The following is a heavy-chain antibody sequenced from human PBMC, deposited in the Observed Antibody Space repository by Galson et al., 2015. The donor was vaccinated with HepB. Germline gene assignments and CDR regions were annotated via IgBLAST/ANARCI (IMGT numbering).Heavy chain of an antibody. CDR1: GYSISSAYY. Sequence: LSLTCAVSGYSISSAYYWGWIRQPPGKGLEWIGNFYHSGSTYYNPSLKSRVTILVDTSKNQFSLKLTSVTAADTAVYYCARFYYYGSGSYYYFDHWGQGTLVTVSS. D-gene: IGHD3-10*01. V-gene: IGHV4-38-2*01. J-gene: IGHJ4*02. CDR3: ARFYYYGSGSYYYFDH. CDR2: FYHSGST.